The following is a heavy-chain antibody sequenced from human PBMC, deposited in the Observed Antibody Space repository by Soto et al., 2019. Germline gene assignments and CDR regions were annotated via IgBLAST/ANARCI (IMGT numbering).Heavy chain of an antibody. D-gene: IGHD3-9*01. Sequence: VKVSCKASGYTFTSYDINWVRQATGQGLEWMGWMNPNSGNTGCAQKFQGRVTMTRNTSISTAYMELSSLRSEDTAVYYCARGRHQNKYFEWLLRPYYFDYWGQGTLVTVSS. CDR2: MNPNSGNT. J-gene: IGHJ4*02. V-gene: IGHV1-8*01. CDR1: GYTFTSYD. CDR3: ARGRHQNKYFEWLLRPYYFDY.